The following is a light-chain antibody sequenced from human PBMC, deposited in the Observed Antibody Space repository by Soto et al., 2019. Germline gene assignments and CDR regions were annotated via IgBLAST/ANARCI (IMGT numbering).Light chain of an antibody. Sequence: EILLPPSPGTRSLCQGERASLSSKLCQSVSSSYLDWYEQKPGQAPRLLIYRASGRATGNPDRFSRSGSGTDFTLTIITLEPEHFAVDYSQHYGSSPWTFGQGTKVDIK. J-gene: IGKJ1*01. CDR3: QHYGSSPWT. V-gene: IGKV3-20*01. CDR2: RAS. CDR1: QSVSSSY.